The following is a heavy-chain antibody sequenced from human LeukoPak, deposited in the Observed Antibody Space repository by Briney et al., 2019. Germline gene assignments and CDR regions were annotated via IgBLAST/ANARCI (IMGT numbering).Heavy chain of an antibody. Sequence: PSETLSLTCAVYGGSFSGYYCGWIRQPPGKGVELVGEIKHSASTNYNPSPNSRVTISVDPSKKQFSLKLSSVTAEDTAVYYCARSRYTKPAAMTYWGQGTLVTVSS. CDR2: IKHSAST. CDR1: GGSFSGYY. V-gene: IGHV4-34*01. CDR3: ARSRYTKPAAMTY. J-gene: IGHJ4*02. D-gene: IGHD2-2*01.